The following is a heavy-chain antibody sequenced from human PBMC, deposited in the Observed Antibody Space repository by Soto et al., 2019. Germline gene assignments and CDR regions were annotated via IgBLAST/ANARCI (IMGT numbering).Heavy chain of an antibody. CDR1: GFTFSNYA. D-gene: IGHD3-16*01. CDR3: AAGGVTSVAQFDY. CDR2: IGAAGDT. V-gene: IGHV3-13*01. J-gene: IGHJ4*02. Sequence: EVQLVESGGGLVQPGGSLRLSCAASGFTFSNYAMHWVSQPTGKGLEWVSGIGAAGDTYYPGSVKGRFTISRENAKNSLYLQMISLRAGDTAVYYCAAGGVTSVAQFDYWGQGTLVTVSS.